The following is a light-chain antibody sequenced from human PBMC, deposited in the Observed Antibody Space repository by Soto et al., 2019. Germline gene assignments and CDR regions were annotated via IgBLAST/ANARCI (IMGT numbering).Light chain of an antibody. J-gene: IGKJ2*01. CDR2: GAS. V-gene: IGKV3-15*01. CDR1: QSVSSN. CDR3: QQDNNWPLYT. Sequence: EIVMTQTPATLSVSPGERATLSCRASQSVSSNLAWYQQKPGQAPRRLIYGASTRATGIPARFSGSGSGTEFTLTISSLQSDEFAVYYCQQDNNWPLYTFGQGTKLEIK.